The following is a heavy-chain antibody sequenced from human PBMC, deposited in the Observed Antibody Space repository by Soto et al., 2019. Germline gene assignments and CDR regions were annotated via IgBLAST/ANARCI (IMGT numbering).Heavy chain of an antibody. J-gene: IGHJ4*02. V-gene: IGHV3-21*01. D-gene: IGHD6-19*01. CDR2: ISSSSSYI. Sequence: EVQLVESGGGLVKPGGSLRLSCAASGFTFSSYSMNWVRQAPGKGLEWVSSISSSSSYIYYADSVKGRFTISRDNAKNSLYLQMNSPRGEDTAGYYCARDLGSSGRYFDYWGQGTLVTVSS. CDR3: ARDLGSSGRYFDY. CDR1: GFTFSSYS.